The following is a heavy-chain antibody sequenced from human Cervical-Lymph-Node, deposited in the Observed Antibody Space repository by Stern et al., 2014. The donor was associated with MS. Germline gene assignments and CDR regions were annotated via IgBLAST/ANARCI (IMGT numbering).Heavy chain of an antibody. J-gene: IGHJ6*02. V-gene: IGHV1-69*01. CDR3: ARKLCSGGSCYFYGMDV. Sequence: QVQLVHSGAEVKKPGSSVKVSCKASGVTFSTYAISWVRQAPGQGLEWMGGIIPIFGTANYAQKCQGRVTIIADESTSTVYMELSSLRSEDAAVYYCARKLCSGGSCYFYGMDVWGQGTTVTVSS. D-gene: IGHD2-15*01. CDR1: GVTFSTYA. CDR2: IIPIFGTA.